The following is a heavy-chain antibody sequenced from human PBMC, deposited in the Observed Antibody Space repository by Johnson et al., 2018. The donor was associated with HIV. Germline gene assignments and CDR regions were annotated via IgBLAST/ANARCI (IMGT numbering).Heavy chain of an antibody. Sequence: QGQLVESGGGLVKPGGSLRLSCAASGFTFSDYSMSWIRQAPGKGLEWVSYISSSATTIHYADSVKGRITISRDNSKNTLYLQMNSLRAEDTAVYCCARPYILLQLVSAFDIWGQGTMVTVSS. CDR2: ISSSATTI. D-gene: IGHD6-6*01. CDR3: ARPYILLQLVSAFDI. V-gene: IGHV3-11*04. J-gene: IGHJ3*02. CDR1: GFTFSDYS.